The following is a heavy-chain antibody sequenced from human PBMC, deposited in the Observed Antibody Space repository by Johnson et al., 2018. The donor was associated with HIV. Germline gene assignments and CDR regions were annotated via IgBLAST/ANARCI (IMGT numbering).Heavy chain of an antibody. CDR3: ARGRPWGWELRRDAFDV. Sequence: VQLVESGGGVVQPGGSLRLSCAGSGFTFDDYGLSWVRQAPGKGLEWVAGMNWNGGSTGYADSVKGRYIIARDNAKRSLYLQRNGLRVEDTALYYCARGRPWGWELRRDAFDVWGQGTMVTVSS. V-gene: IGHV3-20*04. J-gene: IGHJ3*01. CDR1: GFTFDDYG. D-gene: IGHD4-23*01. CDR2: MNWNGGST.